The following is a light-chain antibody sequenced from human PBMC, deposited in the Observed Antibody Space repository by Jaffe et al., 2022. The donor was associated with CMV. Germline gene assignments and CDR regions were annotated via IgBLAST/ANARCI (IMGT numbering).Light chain of an antibody. CDR2: GAS. CDR1: QSITTSY. V-gene: IGKV3-20*01. J-gene: IGKJ1*01. Sequence: EIVLTQSPGTLSLSPGDRAALSCRASQSITTSYLAWYQQKPGQAPRLLIYGASNRATGIPDRFSGSGSGTDFTLTISRLEPEDFALYYCQHYDDMSPTFGQGTKVEIK. CDR3: QHYDDMSPT.